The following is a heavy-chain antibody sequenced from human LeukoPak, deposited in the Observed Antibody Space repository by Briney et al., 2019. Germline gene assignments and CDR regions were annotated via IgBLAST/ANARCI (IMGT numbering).Heavy chain of an antibody. CDR1: GDSVSSNSAA. CDR3: ARDLCTNGVCYYYYYYMDV. J-gene: IGHJ6*03. CDR2: TYYRSKWYN. V-gene: IGHV6-1*01. D-gene: IGHD2-8*01. Sequence: SQTLSLTCAISGDSVSSNSAAWNWIRQSPSRGLEWLGRTYYRSKWYNDYAVSVKSRITINPDTSKNQFSLQLNSVTPEDTAVYYCARDLCTNGVCYYYYYYMDVWGKGTTVTVSS.